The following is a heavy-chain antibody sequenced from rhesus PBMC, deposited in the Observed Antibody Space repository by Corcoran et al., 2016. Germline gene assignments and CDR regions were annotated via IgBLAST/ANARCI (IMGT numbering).Heavy chain of an antibody. CDR3: ASTDCSNSDCSSGDY. CDR1: GGPLSNYYW. CDR2: IYGIGGTT. D-gene: IGHD2-15*01. Sequence: QVQLQESGPAVVKPSETLSLPCAVSGGPLSNYYWWSWIRQSPGKGLEWIGGIYGIGGTTEYNPFLKSRVSISMDTSKNQLSLKVTSVTAADTAVYYCASTDCSNSDCSSGDYWGQGVLVTVSS. V-gene: IGHV4-93*02. J-gene: IGHJ4*01.